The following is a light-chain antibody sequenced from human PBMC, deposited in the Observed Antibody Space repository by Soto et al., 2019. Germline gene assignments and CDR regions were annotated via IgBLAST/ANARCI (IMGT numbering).Light chain of an antibody. V-gene: IGKV2-28*01. CDR2: LGS. CDR3: MQALQTPIT. Sequence: DLVMTQSPLSLPVTPGEPASISCRSSQSLLHSNGYNYLDWYLQKPAQSPQLLIYLGSNRASGVPDRFSGSGSGTDFTLKISRVEAEDVGVYYCMQALQTPITFGQGTRLEIK. J-gene: IGKJ5*01. CDR1: QSLLHSNGYNY.